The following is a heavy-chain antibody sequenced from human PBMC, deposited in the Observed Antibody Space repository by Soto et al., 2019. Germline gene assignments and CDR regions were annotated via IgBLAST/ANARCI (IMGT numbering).Heavy chain of an antibody. V-gene: IGHV4-39*01. J-gene: IGHJ4*02. CDR2: IYYSGKT. D-gene: IGHD2-2*01. CDR3: AKNLTRKGRFDY. CDR1: GASITITTYF. Sequence: PSETLSLTCTLSGASITITTYFLAWIRQPPGRGLEWFGSIYYSGKTHYNPSLKNRVTISVDRSKNQFSLQMTSVTAADTAVYYCAKNLTRKGRFDYWGQGTLVTVSS.